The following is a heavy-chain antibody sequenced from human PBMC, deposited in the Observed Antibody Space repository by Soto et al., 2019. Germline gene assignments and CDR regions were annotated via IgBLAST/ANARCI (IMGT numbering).Heavy chain of an antibody. Sequence: QVQLVQSGAAVRKPGSSVKVSCKASGGTFTKYAITWVRQAPRQGLEWMGGIVPLPGTTNYAQKFRGRVTISAAEATTTAYLELRSLRSEDTAAYSCAVGVGGLGGSSGWPAYAFDVWGQGTMVIVSS. D-gene: IGHD6-19*01. CDR2: IVPLPGTT. J-gene: IGHJ3*01. CDR3: AVGVGGLGGSSGWPAYAFDV. V-gene: IGHV1-69*01. CDR1: GGTFTKYA.